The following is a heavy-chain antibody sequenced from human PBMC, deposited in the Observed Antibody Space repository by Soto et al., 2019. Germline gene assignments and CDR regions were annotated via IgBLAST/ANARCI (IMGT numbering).Heavy chain of an antibody. J-gene: IGHJ4*02. V-gene: IGHV3-48*02. D-gene: IGHD2-15*01. Sequence: GGSLILSCAASGFTFGSYDMNWVRQAPGKGLEWVSYISSSSTTIYSADSVKGRFTISRDNAKNSLYLQMNSLRDEDTAVYYCARDLPGSWEDFDYWGQGTLVTVSS. CDR3: ARDLPGSWEDFDY. CDR1: GFTFGSYD. CDR2: ISSSSTTI.